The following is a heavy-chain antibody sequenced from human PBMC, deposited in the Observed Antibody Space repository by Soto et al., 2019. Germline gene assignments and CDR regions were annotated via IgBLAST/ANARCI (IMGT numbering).Heavy chain of an antibody. J-gene: IGHJ5*02. CDR3: ARDRVLPGATPHWFDP. V-gene: IGHV1-69*13. D-gene: IGHD2-2*01. CDR2: IIPIFGTT. CDR1: GGTFNSYI. Sequence: SVKVSCKASGGTFNSYIISWVRQAPGQGLEWMGEIIPIFGTTNYAQKLQGRVTVTADESTRTAYMELSSLRSEDTAVYYCARDRVLPGATPHWFDPWGQGTLVTAPQ.